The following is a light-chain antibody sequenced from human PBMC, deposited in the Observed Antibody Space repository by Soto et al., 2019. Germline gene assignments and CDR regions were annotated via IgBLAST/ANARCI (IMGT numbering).Light chain of an antibody. J-gene: IGKJ4*01. CDR1: QNIRNY. CDR3: QQSYNIQALT. V-gene: IGKV1-39*01. Sequence: DIQMTQSPSSLSASVGDRVAITCRASQNIRNYLNWYQQKPGKAPKVLIYGAASLLSGVPSRFSGSGSGTNFTLTINSLQPEDFATYYCQQSYNIQALTFGGGTKVDIK. CDR2: GAA.